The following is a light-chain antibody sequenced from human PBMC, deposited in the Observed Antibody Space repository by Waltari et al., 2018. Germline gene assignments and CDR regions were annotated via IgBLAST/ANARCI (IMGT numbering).Light chain of an antibody. CDR3: QHRSSWPTLT. V-gene: IGKV3-11*01. CDR1: QSVGSY. Sequence: EIVLTQSPATLSLSPGDRATLSCRASQSVGSYLAWYQQKPGQSPGLLIFDASNRATGIPARFSGSGSGTDFTLTISSLEPEDFAVYYCQHRSSWPTLTFGGETKVEIK. J-gene: IGKJ4*01. CDR2: DAS.